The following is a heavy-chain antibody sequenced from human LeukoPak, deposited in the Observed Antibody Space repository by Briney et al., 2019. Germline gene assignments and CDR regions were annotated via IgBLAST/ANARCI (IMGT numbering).Heavy chain of an antibody. J-gene: IGHJ5*02. CDR1: GFTFSTYC. V-gene: IGHV3-74*01. D-gene: IGHD6-13*01. CDR2: ICPDGTVT. CDR3: ARDGDRYSSSLYNWFDP. Sequence: PGGSLRLSCAASGFTFSTYCMHWVRQAPGKGPMWISRICPDGTVTNYADSVKARFIISRDNARNTVYLQMNSLRVEDTAVYYCARDGDRYSSSLYNWFDPWGQGTLVTVSS.